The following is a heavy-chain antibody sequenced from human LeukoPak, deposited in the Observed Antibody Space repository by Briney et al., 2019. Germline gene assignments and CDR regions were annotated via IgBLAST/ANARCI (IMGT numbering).Heavy chain of an antibody. J-gene: IGHJ4*02. V-gene: IGHV3-11*04. CDR3: ARDLGYGDCHSELGY. Sequence: GGSLRLSCAASRFTFSDYYMSWIRQAPRKGLEWVSYISSSGSTIYYADSVKGRFTIPRDNAKNSLYLQMNSLRAEDTAVYYCARDLGYGDCHSELGYWGQGTLVTVSS. D-gene: IGHD4-17*01. CDR1: RFTFSDYY. CDR2: ISSSGSTI.